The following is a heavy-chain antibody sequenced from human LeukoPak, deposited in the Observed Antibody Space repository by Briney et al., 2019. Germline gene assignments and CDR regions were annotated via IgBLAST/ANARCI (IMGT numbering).Heavy chain of an antibody. CDR1: GGSISSGGYY. CDR3: ASIAPSTSHTDAFDI. D-gene: IGHD2-2*01. J-gene: IGHJ3*02. CDR2: TYHSGSS. Sequence: TLSLTCTVSGGSISSGGYYWSWIRQPPGKGLEWIGYTYHSGSSYYNPSLKSRVTISVDRSKNQFSLKVSSVTAADTAVYYCASIAPSTSHTDAFDIWGQGAMVTVSS. V-gene: IGHV4-30-2*01.